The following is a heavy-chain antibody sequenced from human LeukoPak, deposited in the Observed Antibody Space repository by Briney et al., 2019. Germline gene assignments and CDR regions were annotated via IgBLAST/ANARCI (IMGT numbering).Heavy chain of an antibody. CDR2: IYYSGST. J-gene: IGHJ5*02. CDR1: GGSISGYY. Sequence: SETLSLTCTVSGGSISGYYWSWIRQPPGKGLEWIGYIYYSGSTNYNPSLKSRVTISVDTSKNQFSLRLNSVTAADTAVYYCARSRAFNSGAFDPWGQGSLVTVSS. V-gene: IGHV4-59*01. D-gene: IGHD1-26*01. CDR3: ARSRAFNSGAFDP.